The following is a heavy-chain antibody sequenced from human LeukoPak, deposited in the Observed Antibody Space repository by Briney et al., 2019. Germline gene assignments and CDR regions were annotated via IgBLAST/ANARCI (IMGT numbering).Heavy chain of an antibody. J-gene: IGHJ4*02. CDR2: INPNSGGT. CDR1: GYTFTGYY. Sequence: ASVKVSCKASGYTFTGYYMHWVRQAPGQGLEWMGWINPNSGGTNYAQKFQGRVTMTRDTSISTAYMELSRLRSDDTAVYYCATRTGITIYFDYWGQGTLVTVSS. D-gene: IGHD1-7*01. V-gene: IGHV1-2*02. CDR3: ATRTGITIYFDY.